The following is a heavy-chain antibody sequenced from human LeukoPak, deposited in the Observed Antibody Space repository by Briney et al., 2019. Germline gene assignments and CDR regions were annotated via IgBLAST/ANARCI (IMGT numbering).Heavy chain of an antibody. CDR1: GGTFSSYA. Sequence: SVKASCKASGGTFSSYAISWVRQAPGQGLEWMGGIIPIFGTANYAQKFQGGVTITADESTSTAYMELSSLRSEDTAVYYCARGEVGSTSCYGMVCYYGMDVWGQGTTVTVSS. CDR2: IIPIFGTA. CDR3: ARGEVGSTSCYGMVCYYGMDV. V-gene: IGHV1-69*13. J-gene: IGHJ6*02. D-gene: IGHD2-2*01.